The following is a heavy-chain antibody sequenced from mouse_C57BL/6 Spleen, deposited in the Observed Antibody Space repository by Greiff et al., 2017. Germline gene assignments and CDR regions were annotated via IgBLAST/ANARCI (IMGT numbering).Heavy chain of an antibody. CDR2: IDPSDSYT. J-gene: IGHJ4*01. CDR1: GYTFTSYW. V-gene: IGHV1-69*01. D-gene: IGHD1-1*01. CDR3: ARNYGSSRDYAMDY. Sequence: VQLQQPGAELVMPGASVKLSCKASGYTFTSYWMLWVKQRPGQGLEWIGEIDPSDSYTNYNQKFKGKSTLTVDKSSSTAYMRRSSLTSEDSAVYYCARNYGSSRDYAMDYWGQGTSVTVSS.